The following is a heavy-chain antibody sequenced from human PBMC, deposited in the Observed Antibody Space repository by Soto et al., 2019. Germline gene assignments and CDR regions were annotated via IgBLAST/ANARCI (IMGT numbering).Heavy chain of an antibody. Sequence: SETLSLTSTVSDGSISNYYWTWVRQPPGKGLEWIGYVYYSGSANYNPSLESRVTISIDASKNQFSLKMKSVTAADTAVYYCVRAYLLTGFDPWGQGALVTVSS. CDR3: VRAYLLTGFDP. CDR2: VYYSGSA. J-gene: IGHJ5*02. V-gene: IGHV4-59*01. CDR1: DGSISNYY. D-gene: IGHD3-9*01.